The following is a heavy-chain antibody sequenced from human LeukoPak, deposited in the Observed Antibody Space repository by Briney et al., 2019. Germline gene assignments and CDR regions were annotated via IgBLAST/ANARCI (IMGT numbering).Heavy chain of an antibody. Sequence: GGSLRLSCAASGFTFSSYWMHWVRQAPGKGLVWVSHINTDGSSTSYADSVKGRFTISRDNAKNSLYLQMNSLRAEDTAVYYCATGRGILTRYYSPPIDYWGQGTLVTVSS. V-gene: IGHV3-74*01. J-gene: IGHJ4*02. CDR3: ATGRGILTRYYSPPIDY. D-gene: IGHD3-9*01. CDR2: INTDGSST. CDR1: GFTFSSYW.